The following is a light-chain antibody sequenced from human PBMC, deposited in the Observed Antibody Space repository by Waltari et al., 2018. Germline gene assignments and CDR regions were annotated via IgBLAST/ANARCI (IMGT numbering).Light chain of an antibody. J-gene: IGKJ4*01. V-gene: IGKV1-6*01. CDR2: AAS. Sequence: AIQMTQSPSSLSASVGDRVTITCRASQGTRNDLGWYQQKPGKAPKLLNYAASSLQSGVPSRFSGSGSGTDFTLTISSLQPEDFATYYCLQDYNYPLTFGGGTKVEIK. CDR1: QGTRND. CDR3: LQDYNYPLT.